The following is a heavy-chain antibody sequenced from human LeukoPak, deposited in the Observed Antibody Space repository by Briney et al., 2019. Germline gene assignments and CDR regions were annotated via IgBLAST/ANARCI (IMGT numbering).Heavy chain of an antibody. CDR2: IYYRGST. D-gene: IGHD3-22*01. Sequence: SETLSLTCTVSGGSISSDYWSWIRQPPGKGLEWIGYIYYRGSTNYNPSLKSRVTISVDTSKDQFSLKLSSVTAADTAVYYCARLSGYSSGHYYSDYWGQGTLVTVSS. J-gene: IGHJ4*02. CDR1: GGSISSDY. V-gene: IGHV4-59*01. CDR3: ARLSGYSSGHYYSDY.